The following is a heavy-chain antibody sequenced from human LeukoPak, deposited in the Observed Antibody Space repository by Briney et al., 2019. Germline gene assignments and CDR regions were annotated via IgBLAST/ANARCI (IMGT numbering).Heavy chain of an antibody. Sequence: PGVSLRLSCAASGVTFRSYWRSWVRHSPGKGLEWVANIKQDGSEKYYVDSVKGRFTISRDNAKNSLYLQMNSLRAEDTAVYYCARFKASKFQNYGDYVNVTGAFDIWGQGTMVTVSS. J-gene: IGHJ3*02. CDR1: GVTFRSYW. D-gene: IGHD4-17*01. CDR3: ARFKASKFQNYGDYVNVTGAFDI. CDR2: IKQDGSEK. V-gene: IGHV3-7*01.